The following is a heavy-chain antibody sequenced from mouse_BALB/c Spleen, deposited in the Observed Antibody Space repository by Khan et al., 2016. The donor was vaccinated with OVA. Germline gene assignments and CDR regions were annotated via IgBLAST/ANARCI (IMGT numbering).Heavy chain of an antibody. CDR3: TRLAYYYDSEGFAY. Sequence: EVKVVESGGDLVKPGGSLKLSCAASGFTFSTYGMSWVRQTPDKRLEWVATVSTGGSYTYYPDSVKGRFTISRDNAKNTLYLHMSGLKSEDTAMFYGTRLAYYYDSEGFAYWGQGTLVTVSA. CDR2: VSTGGSYT. D-gene: IGHD1-1*01. V-gene: IGHV5-6*01. J-gene: IGHJ3*01. CDR1: GFTFSTYG.